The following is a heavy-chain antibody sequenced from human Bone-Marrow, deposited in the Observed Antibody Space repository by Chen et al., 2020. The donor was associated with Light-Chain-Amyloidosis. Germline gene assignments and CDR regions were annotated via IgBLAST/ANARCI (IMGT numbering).Heavy chain of an antibody. CDR3: ASVERAYYFDY. V-gene: IGHV3-7*01. CDR1: GFTFSSYW. CDR2: IKQHGSEK. J-gene: IGHJ4*02. Sequence: EVQLVESGGGLVQPGGSLRLSCAASGFTFSSYWMSWVRQAPGTGLEWVANIKQHGSEKYNVDSVKGRFTISRDNAKNSLYLQMNSLRAEDTAVYYCASVERAYYFDYWGQGTLVTVSS.